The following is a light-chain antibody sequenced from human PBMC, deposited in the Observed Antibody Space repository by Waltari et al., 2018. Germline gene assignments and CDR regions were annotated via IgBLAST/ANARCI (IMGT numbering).Light chain of an antibody. CDR2: AAS. V-gene: IGKV1-39*01. CDR3: EQSYNIPT. J-gene: IGKJ4*01. CDR1: QSIRNY. Sequence: DIQMTQSPSSLSASVVDSVTIACRTSQSIRNYLNWYQQKPGKAPKLLIYAASTLQSGVPSRFSGSGSGTDFTLTISSLQPEDFATYYCEQSYNIPTFGGGTKVEIK.